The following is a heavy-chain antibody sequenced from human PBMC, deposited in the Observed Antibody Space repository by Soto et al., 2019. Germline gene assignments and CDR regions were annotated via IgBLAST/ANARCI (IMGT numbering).Heavy chain of an antibody. CDR3: ARDPITMIRGVIPPFDY. Sequence: ASVKVSCKASGYTFTGYYMHWVRQAPGQGLEWMGWINPNSGGTNYAQNFQGRVTMTRDTSISTAYMELSRLRPDDTAVYYCARDPITMIRGVIPPFDYWGQGTLVTVSS. D-gene: IGHD3-10*01. CDR2: INPNSGGT. CDR1: GYTFTGYY. J-gene: IGHJ4*02. V-gene: IGHV1-2*02.